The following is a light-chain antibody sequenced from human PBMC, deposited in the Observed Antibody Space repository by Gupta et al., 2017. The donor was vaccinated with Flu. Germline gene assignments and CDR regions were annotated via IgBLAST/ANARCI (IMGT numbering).Light chain of an antibody. V-gene: IGLV1-40*01. J-gene: IGLJ2*01. CDR2: AYT. Sequence: SCYVGACIDVYWYLQRPGGAPKLIIYAYTSRPSGVSDRISGSKSGTSASLTITGLQAEDEADYYCHSYDSSSTLDVFGAGTKLTVL. CDR3: HSYDSSSTLDV. CDR1: SCYVGACID.